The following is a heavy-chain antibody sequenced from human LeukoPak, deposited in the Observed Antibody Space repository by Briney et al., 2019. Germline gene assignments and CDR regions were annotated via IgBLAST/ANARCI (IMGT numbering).Heavy chain of an antibody. Sequence: SGGSLRLSCAASGFTFSDYYMSWIRQAPGKGLEWVSYISSSGSTIYYADSVKGRFTISRDNAKNSLYLQMNSLRAEDTAVYYCARDKWGYSYGYELDYWGQGTLVTVSS. V-gene: IGHV3-11*01. CDR3: ARDKWGYSYGYELDY. CDR2: ISSSGSTI. J-gene: IGHJ4*02. CDR1: GFTFSDYY. D-gene: IGHD5-18*01.